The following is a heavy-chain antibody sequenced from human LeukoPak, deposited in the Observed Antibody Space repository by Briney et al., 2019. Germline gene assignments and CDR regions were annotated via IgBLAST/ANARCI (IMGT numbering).Heavy chain of an antibody. V-gene: IGHV4-39*01. D-gene: IGHD3-3*01. CDR1: GGSISSSSYY. J-gene: IGHJ4*02. CDR3: ARLGYDFWSGYSYFDY. Sequence: KPSETLSLTCTVSGGSISSSSYYWGWIRQPPGKGLEWIGSIYYSGSTYYNPSLKSRVTISVDTSKNQFSLKLSSVTAADTAVYYCARLGYDFWSGYSYFDYWGQGTLVTVSS. CDR2: IYYSGST.